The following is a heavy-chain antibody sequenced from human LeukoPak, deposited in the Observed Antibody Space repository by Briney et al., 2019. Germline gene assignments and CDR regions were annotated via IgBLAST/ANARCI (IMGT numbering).Heavy chain of an antibody. CDR1: GASISNSRFY. J-gene: IGHJ5*01. V-gene: IGHV4-39*01. CDR2: THYSGKT. Sequence: SETLSLTCTVSGASISNSRFYWGWIRQPPGKGLEWIGSTHYSGKTYYKSSLKSRITISVDTSKNQFSLKLSSVTAADTAVYYCARHGYIAAWFDSWGQGTLVTVSS. D-gene: IGHD5-18*01. CDR3: ARHGYIAAWFDS.